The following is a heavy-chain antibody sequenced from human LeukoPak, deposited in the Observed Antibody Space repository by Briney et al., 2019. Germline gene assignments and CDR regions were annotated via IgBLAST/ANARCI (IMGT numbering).Heavy chain of an antibody. CDR3: ARDIYGADY. D-gene: IGHD4-17*01. V-gene: IGHV4-34*01. J-gene: IGHJ4*02. CDR1: GGSFSGHY. CDR2: INHSGST. Sequence: SETLSLTCAVYGGSFSGHYWSWIRQPPGKGLEWIGEINHSGSTNYNPSLKSRVTISVDTSKNQFSLKLSSVTAADTAVYYCARDIYGADYWGQGTLVTVSS.